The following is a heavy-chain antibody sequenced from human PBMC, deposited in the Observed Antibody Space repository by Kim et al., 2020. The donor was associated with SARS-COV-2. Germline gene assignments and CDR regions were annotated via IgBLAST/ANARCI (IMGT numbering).Heavy chain of an antibody. CDR1: GYIFTSYG. CDR2: SSAYNGNT. CDR3: ARARGEGGYNYGY. J-gene: IGHJ4*02. V-gene: IGHV1-18*01. D-gene: IGHD5-18*01. Sequence: ASVKVSCKASGYIFTSYGISWVRQAPGQGLECMGWSSAYNGNTIYAQKPEGRVTMTTDTSTSTAYMELRRLRSDDTAVYYCARARGEGGYNYGYWGQGTLVNVSS.